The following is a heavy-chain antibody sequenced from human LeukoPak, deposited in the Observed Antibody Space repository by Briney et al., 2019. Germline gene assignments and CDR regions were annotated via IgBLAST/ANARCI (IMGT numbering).Heavy chain of an antibody. Sequence: GGSLRLSCGASGFSFNNYGMHCVRQAPGKGLEWLAFIRYDTSNEYYAVSVKGRFTISRDNSKNTLYLEMNSMRPEDTAVYYCARGGTVIKALDFWGQGILVAVSS. CDR3: ARGGTVIKALDF. CDR1: GFSFNNYG. CDR2: IRYDTSNE. J-gene: IGHJ4*02. D-gene: IGHD2-21*01. V-gene: IGHV3-30*02.